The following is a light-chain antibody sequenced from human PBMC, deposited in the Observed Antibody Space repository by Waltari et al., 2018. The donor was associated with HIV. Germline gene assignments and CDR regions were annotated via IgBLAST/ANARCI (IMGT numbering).Light chain of an antibody. CDR3: QQYNDWPPLT. V-gene: IGKV3-15*01. CDR1: QSVSSN. CDR2: GAS. Sequence: EILMTQSPATLSVSPGERATLPCRASQSVSSNLTWYQQKPGQPPRLLIYGASIRATGIPARFSGSGSGTEFTLTISSLQSEDFAVFYCQQYNDWPPLTFGGGTKVEI. J-gene: IGKJ4*01.